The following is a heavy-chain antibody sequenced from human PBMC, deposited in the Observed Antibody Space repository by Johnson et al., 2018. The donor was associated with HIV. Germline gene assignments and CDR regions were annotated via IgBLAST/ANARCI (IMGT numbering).Heavy chain of an antibody. J-gene: IGHJ3*02. CDR1: GFTFSTSW. CDR2: INQDGVEK. CDR3: ARKADAFDI. Sequence: VQLVESGGVVAQPGGSLRLSCAASGFTFSTSWMSWVRQAPGKGLGWVANINQDGVEKYYVDSVTGRFTISRDNAKKSVYLQMNSLRAEDTAVYYCARKADAFDIWGQGTMITVSS. V-gene: IGHV3-7*05.